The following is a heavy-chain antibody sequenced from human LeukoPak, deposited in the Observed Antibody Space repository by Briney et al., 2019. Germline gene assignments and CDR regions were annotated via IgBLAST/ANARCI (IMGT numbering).Heavy chain of an antibody. CDR2: ISYDGHNE. V-gene: IGHV3-30*18. J-gene: IGHJ6*02. CDR1: GFTFSGYG. CDR3: AKGVGYGGMDV. D-gene: IGHD2-8*01. Sequence: GGSLRLSCAASGFTFSGYGMHWVRQAPGKGLEWVAVISYDGHNEYYADSVKGRFTISRDNSKNTVYVQMNSLRAEDTAVYYCAKGVGYGGMDVWGQGTTVTVSS.